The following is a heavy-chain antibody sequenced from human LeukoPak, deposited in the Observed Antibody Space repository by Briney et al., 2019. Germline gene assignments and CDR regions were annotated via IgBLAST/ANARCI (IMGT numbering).Heavy chain of an antibody. D-gene: IGHD1-1*01. CDR1: GGSISSYY. CDR2: IYYSGST. Sequence: SETLSLTCTVSGGSISSYYWSWVRQPPGKGLEWIGYIYYSGSTNYNPSLKSRVTISVDTSKNQFSLKLSSVTAADTAVYYCARAPEGTGGAFDIWGQGTMVTVSS. CDR3: ARAPEGTGGAFDI. J-gene: IGHJ3*02. V-gene: IGHV4-59*01.